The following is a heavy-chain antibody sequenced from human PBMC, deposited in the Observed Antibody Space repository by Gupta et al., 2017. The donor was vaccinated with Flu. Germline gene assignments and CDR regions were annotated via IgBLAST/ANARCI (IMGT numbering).Heavy chain of an antibody. CDR3: ARSNAASAFYYYYYLDV. CDR2: VYHTGTT. Sequence: PGKGLGWIGGVYHTGTTYYNPSLKSRVTMSVDSSKNHVSLKLTSVTAADTAVYYCARSNAASAFYYYYYLDVWGKGTTVTVSS. D-gene: IGHD2-8*01. V-gene: IGHV4-39*02. J-gene: IGHJ6*03.